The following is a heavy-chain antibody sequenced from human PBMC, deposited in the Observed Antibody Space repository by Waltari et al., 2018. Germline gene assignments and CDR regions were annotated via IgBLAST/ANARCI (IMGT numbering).Heavy chain of an antibody. Sequence: EVQLVASGGGLVQPGGSLRLSCAASGFTCSSYDMHWVRQATGKGLEGVSAIGTAGDTYYPGSGKGRFTISRENAKNSLYLQMNSLRAGDTAVYYCARGISGPFDYWGQGTLVTVSS. J-gene: IGHJ4*02. CDR3: ARGISGPFDY. V-gene: IGHV3-13*01. D-gene: IGHD6-19*01. CDR1: GFTCSSYD. CDR2: IGTAGDT.